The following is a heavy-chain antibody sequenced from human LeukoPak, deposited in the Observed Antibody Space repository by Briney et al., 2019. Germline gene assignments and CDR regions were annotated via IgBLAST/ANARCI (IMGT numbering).Heavy chain of an antibody. J-gene: IGHJ3*02. CDR3: ARGYYDILTGFVSPRAFDI. Sequence: PGESLKISCKGSGYSFTSYWIGWVRQMPGKGLEWMGIIYPGDSDTRYSPSFQGQVTITADKSISTAYLQWSSLKASDTAMYYCARGYYDILTGFVSPRAFDIWGQGTMVTVSS. V-gene: IGHV5-51*01. CDR1: GYSFTSYW. D-gene: IGHD3-9*01. CDR2: IYPGDSDT.